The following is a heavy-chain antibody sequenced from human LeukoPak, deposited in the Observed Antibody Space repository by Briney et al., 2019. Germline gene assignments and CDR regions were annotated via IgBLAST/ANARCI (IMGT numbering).Heavy chain of an antibody. CDR2: INPNSGGT. CDR1: GYTFTCYY. CDR3: ARDRDYGWFDP. V-gene: IGHV1-2*02. J-gene: IGHJ5*02. Sequence: ASVTVSFKASGYTFTCYYMHWVRQAPGQGVEWMGWINPNSGGTNYAQKFQGRVTMTRDMSISTAYMELSRLRSDDTAVYYCARDRDYGWFDPWGQGTLVTVSS. D-gene: IGHD4-17*01.